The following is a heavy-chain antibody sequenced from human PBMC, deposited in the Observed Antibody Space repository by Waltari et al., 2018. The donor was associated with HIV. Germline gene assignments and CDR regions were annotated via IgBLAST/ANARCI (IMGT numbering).Heavy chain of an antibody. J-gene: IGHJ4*02. CDR1: RLTHSLYN. CDR3: AREVTSSKVMNY. Sequence: EVRLVESGGGPVQPGGCLRRSCAAFRLTHSLYNMNWVRQTPGKGLEWVAYISGDGKNKYYADSVKGRFIISKDNGQNFLHLQMDRLSVDDSAKYFCAREVTSSKVMNYWGQGTPVIVSS. CDR2: ISGDGKNK. V-gene: IGHV3-48*03. D-gene: IGHD2-21*02.